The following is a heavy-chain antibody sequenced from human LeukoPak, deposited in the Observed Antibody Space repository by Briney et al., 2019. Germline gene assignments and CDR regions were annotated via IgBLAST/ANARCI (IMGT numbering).Heavy chain of an antibody. CDR2: ILYDGRNK. V-gene: IGHV3-30*18. Sequence: GGSLRLSCAASGFTFSTYGMHWVRQAPGKGLEWVAGILYDGRNKYYVDSVKGGFTISRDNSKNTLNRQMNILRAEDTAVYYCAKPRGGDSWAFDVWGQGTMVPVSS. CDR1: GFTFSTYG. J-gene: IGHJ3*01. D-gene: IGHD2-21*02. CDR3: AKPRGGDSWAFDV.